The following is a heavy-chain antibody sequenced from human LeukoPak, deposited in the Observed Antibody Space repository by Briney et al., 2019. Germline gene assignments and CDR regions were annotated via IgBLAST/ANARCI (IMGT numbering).Heavy chain of an antibody. Sequence: SETLSLSCTVSGGSVNSRYHYWSWVRQPPGKGLEWIGCIYYSGSTNYNPSLKSRVTILIDTSKNQFSLNLRSVTAADTAMYYCARSRYSSGWYYFDYWGQGTLVTVSS. V-gene: IGHV4-61*01. CDR3: ARSRYSSGWYYFDY. J-gene: IGHJ4*02. D-gene: IGHD6-19*01. CDR2: IYYSGST. CDR1: GGSVNSRYHY.